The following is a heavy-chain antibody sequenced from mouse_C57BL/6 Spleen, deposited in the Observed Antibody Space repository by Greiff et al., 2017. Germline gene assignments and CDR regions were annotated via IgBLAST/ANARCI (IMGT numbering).Heavy chain of an antibody. V-gene: IGHV1-69*01. Sequence: QVQLKQPGAELVMPGASVKLSCKASGYTFTSYWMHWVKQRPGQGLEWIGEIDPSDSYTNYNQKFKGKSTLTVDKSSSTAYMQLSSLTSEDSAVYYCARQDYDGGFAYWGQGTLVTVSA. D-gene: IGHD2-4*01. J-gene: IGHJ3*01. CDR2: IDPSDSYT. CDR3: ARQDYDGGFAY. CDR1: GYTFTSYW.